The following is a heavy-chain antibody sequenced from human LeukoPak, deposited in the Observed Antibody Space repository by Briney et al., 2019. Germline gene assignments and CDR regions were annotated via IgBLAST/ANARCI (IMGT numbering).Heavy chain of an antibody. D-gene: IGHD3-10*01. CDR2: IYYSGST. V-gene: IGHV4-39*02. J-gene: IGHJ4*02. CDR1: GGSISSRSYY. Sequence: SETLSLTCTASGGSISSRSYYWGWIRQAPGKGLQWIGTIYYSGSTYYNPSLESRVTISVDTSKNHFSLNLSSVTAADTAVYYCAKPSRVRGVPFDYWGQGTLVTVSS. CDR3: AKPSRVRGVPFDY.